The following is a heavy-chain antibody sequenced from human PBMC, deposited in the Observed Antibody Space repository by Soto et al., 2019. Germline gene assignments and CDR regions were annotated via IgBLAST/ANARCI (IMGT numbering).Heavy chain of an antibody. CDR2: ISSSGSTI. CDR3: ARDSTHLYSSGWYPRLGY. J-gene: IGHJ4*02. CDR1: GFTFSDYY. Sequence: QVQLVESGGGLVKPGGSLRLSCAASGFTFSDYYMSWIRQAPGKGLEWVSYISSSGSTIYYADSVKGRFTISRDNTKNSLYLQMNSLRAEDTAVYYCARDSTHLYSSGWYPRLGYWGQGTLVTVSS. V-gene: IGHV3-11*01. D-gene: IGHD6-19*01.